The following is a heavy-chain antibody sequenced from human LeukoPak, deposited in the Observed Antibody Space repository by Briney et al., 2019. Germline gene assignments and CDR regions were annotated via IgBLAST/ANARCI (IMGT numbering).Heavy chain of an antibody. CDR2: ILESGEA. J-gene: IGHJ4*02. Sequence: GGSLRLSCAASGFTFATYSMNWVRQAPGKGLDWVADILESGEAHYADSVRGRFTISRDRAKNSLYLLMTSLRVDDTAVYYCSATGRWGQGTLVAVSS. V-gene: IGHV3-48*04. CDR1: GFTFATYS. CDR3: SATGR. D-gene: IGHD2-15*01.